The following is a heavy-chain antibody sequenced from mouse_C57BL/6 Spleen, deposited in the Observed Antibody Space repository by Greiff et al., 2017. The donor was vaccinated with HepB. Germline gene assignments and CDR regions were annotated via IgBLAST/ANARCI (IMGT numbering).Heavy chain of an antibody. CDR2: IYPGDGDT. V-gene: IGHV1-82*01. CDR1: GYAFSSSW. Sequence: QLQQSGPELVKPGASVKISCKASGYAFSSSWMNWVKQRPGKGLEWIGRIYPGDGDTNYNGKFKGKATLTADKSSSTAYMQLSSLTSEDSAVYFCAPYYDYGDWYFDVWGTGTTVTVSS. J-gene: IGHJ1*03. CDR3: APYYDYGDWYFDV. D-gene: IGHD2-4*01.